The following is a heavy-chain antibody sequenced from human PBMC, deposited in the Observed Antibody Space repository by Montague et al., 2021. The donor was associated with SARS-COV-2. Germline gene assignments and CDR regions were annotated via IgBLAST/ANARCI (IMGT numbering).Heavy chain of an antibody. CDR1: GGSFSFYY. Sequence: SETLSLTCAVYGGSFSFYYWSWLRKSPRSGLEWIAEIKHSGTANYNPSLKSRVSISVEPSKNQFTLKLTSVTAADTAMYYCAKEREVVRAARTLVAFDLWGQGTMVTVSS. CDR3: AKEREVVRAARTLVAFDL. J-gene: IGHJ3*01. CDR2: IKHSGTA. D-gene: IGHD2-2*01. V-gene: IGHV4-34*01.